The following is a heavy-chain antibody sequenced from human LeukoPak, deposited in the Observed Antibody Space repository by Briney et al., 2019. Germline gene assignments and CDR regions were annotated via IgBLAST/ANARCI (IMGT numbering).Heavy chain of an antibody. J-gene: IGHJ4*02. Sequence: PSETLSLTCTVSGGSISSYYWSWIRQPPGKGLEWIGYIYYSGSTNYNPSLKSRVTISVDTSKNQFSLKLSSVTAADTAVYYCAGRGDYGDYFDYWGQGTLVTVSS. CDR1: GGSISSYY. CDR2: IYYSGST. CDR3: AGRGDYGDYFDY. D-gene: IGHD4-17*01. V-gene: IGHV4-59*08.